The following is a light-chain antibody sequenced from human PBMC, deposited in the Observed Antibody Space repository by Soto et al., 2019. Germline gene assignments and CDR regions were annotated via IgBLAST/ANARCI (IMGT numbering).Light chain of an antibody. J-gene: IGKJ5*01. CDR3: QQHNQWPIT. V-gene: IGKV3D-15*01. CDR1: QSVSYN. CDR2: DAS. Sequence: ETVMTQSPATLSVSPGDRATLSCSASQSVSYNLAWYQQKPGQAPRLLIYDASTRATGIPARFSGSGSGTEFTLTINSLQSEDSAVYYCQQHNQWPITFGQGTRLEIK.